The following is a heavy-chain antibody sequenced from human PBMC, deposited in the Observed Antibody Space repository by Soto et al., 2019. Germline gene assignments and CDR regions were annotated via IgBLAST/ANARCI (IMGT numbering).Heavy chain of an antibody. Sequence: GGSLRLSCAASGFPFSDYYMSWIRQAPGKGLEWVSYISSSGSTIYYADSVKGRFTISRDNAKNSLYLQMNSLRAEDTAVYYCARERPMITFGGVIPRGSFDYWGQGTLVTVSS. CDR3: ARERPMITFGGVIPRGSFDY. D-gene: IGHD3-16*02. CDR1: GFPFSDYY. CDR2: ISSSGSTI. J-gene: IGHJ4*02. V-gene: IGHV3-11*01.